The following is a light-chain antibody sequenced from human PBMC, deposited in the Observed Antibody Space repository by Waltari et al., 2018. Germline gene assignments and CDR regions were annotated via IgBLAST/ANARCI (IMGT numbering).Light chain of an antibody. Sequence: QSALTQPASVSGSPGQSITISCTGTSSDVGKYNLVSWYQQYPDKAPKLMIYEVSKWPSGVSNRFSGSKSGNTASLTISVLQAEDEADYYCCSYAGSSTVVFGGGTKLTVL. CDR1: SSDVGKYNL. V-gene: IGLV2-23*02. J-gene: IGLJ2*01. CDR3: CSYAGSSTVV. CDR2: EVS.